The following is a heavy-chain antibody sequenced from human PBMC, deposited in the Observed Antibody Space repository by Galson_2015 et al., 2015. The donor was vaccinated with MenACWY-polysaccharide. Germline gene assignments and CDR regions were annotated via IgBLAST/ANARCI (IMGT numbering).Heavy chain of an antibody. V-gene: IGHV3-7*01. D-gene: IGHD3-16*01. Sequence: SLRLSCAASGFMFSNNWMDWVRQAPGKGLEWVGNIKHDGSEKYYVDSVKGRFTISRDNAQNSVFLQMNSLRAEDSALYYCARDPELGASGYWGQGTLVTVSS. CDR3: ARDPELGASGY. J-gene: IGHJ4*02. CDR2: IKHDGSEK. CDR1: GFMFSNNW.